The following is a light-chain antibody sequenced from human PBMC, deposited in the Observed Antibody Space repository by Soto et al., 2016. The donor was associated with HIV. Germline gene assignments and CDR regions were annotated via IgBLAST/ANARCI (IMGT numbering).Light chain of an antibody. CDR2: DDR. J-gene: IGLJ3*02. CDR3: QVWDSRSDPGV. Sequence: SYVVIQPPSVSVAPGQTARITCGGINIGSKSIHWYQQKPGQAPVLVVYDDRDRPSGIPERFSGSNSGNTATLTINRVEAEDEADFYCQVWDSRSDPGVFGGGTKLTVL. V-gene: IGLV3-21*02. CDR1: NIGSKS.